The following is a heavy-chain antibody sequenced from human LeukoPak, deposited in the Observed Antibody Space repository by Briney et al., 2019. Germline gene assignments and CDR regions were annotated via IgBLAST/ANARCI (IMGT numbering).Heavy chain of an antibody. J-gene: IGHJ4*02. V-gene: IGHV3-9*01. CDR1: GFTFGDFA. CDR3: VKDRFYYASSGYYIFES. CDR2: ITWKSDGI. Sequence: GRSLRLSCVASGFTFGDFAMHWVRQAPGKGLEWVSYITWKSDGITYADSVRGRFTISRDNAKNSLYLQMHSLRAEDTALYYCVKDRFYYASSGYYIFESWGQGTLVTVSS. D-gene: IGHD3-22*01.